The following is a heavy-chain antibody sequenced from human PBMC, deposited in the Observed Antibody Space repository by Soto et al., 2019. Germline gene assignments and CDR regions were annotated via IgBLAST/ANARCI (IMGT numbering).Heavy chain of an antibody. D-gene: IGHD2-21*02. CDR1: SGSISSTIYS. J-gene: IGHJ5*01. CDR3: ARHPSDFWFDP. Sequence: PSETLSLTCTVSSGSISSTIYSWDWIRQPPGKGLEWIGSIFYSGSTYYNPSLKSRVTVSVDTSKNQFSLKLSSVTAADTAVYYCARHPSDFWFDPWGQGTLVTVSS. CDR2: IFYSGST. V-gene: IGHV4-39*01.